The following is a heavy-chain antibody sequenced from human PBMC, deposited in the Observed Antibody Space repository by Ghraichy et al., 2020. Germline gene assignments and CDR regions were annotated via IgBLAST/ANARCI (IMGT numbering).Heavy chain of an antibody. J-gene: IGHJ6*02. CDR2: ITSSSRFI. CDR1: GFTLSGYS. CDR3: ARGSRVVRYYYYDGMDV. V-gene: IGHV3-48*02. Sequence: SCVGSGFTLSGYSMNWVRQAPGRGLEWVSYITSSSRFISYADSVKGRFTVSRDNVQNSLYLQMISLRDDDPAVYYCARGSRVVRYYYYDGMDVWGQGTTVTVSS. D-gene: IGHD2-21*01.